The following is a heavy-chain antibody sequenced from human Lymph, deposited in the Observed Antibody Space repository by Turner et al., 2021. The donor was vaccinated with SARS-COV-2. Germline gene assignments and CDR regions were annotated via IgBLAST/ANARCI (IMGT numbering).Heavy chain of an antibody. CDR1: GFTFSSYG. CDR3: ARVKGYNGYDLRYYYGMDV. V-gene: IGHV3-33*01. Sequence: QVQLVESGGGVVQPGRSLRLSCAPSGFTFSSYGMHWVRQAPGKGMGWVAVIWNGESNKYYAAYVKGRLTTSSDNSKNTLYLQMNSLRAEDTAVYYCARVKGYNGYDLRYYYGMDVWGQGTTVTVSS. CDR2: IWNGESNK. J-gene: IGHJ6*02. D-gene: IGHD5-12*01.